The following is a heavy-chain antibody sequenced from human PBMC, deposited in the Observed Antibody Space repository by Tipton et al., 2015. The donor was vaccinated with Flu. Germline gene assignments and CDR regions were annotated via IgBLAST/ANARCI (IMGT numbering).Heavy chain of an antibody. D-gene: IGHD3-3*01. V-gene: IGHV3-74*01. CDR2: INSDGTRI. Sequence: SLRLSCAASGFRVSNYWIHWVRQGPGKGLVWVSRINSDGTRISYADSVKGRFTISKDSAKNTVYLQMNSLRDEDMAVYYCTREPPTDFTASGVLQYGMDVWGQGTTVTVSS. J-gene: IGHJ6*02. CDR3: TREPPTDFTASGVLQYGMDV. CDR1: GFRVSNYW.